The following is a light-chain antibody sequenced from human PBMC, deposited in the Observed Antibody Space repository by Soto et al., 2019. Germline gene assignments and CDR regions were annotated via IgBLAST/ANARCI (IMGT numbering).Light chain of an antibody. CDR1: QSINSY. CDR2: DAS. CDR3: QQRSNWPYT. J-gene: IGKJ2*01. Sequence: EIVLTQSLATLYFSPGERATLSCRASQSINSYLAWYQQKPGQAPRLLIFDASNRATGIPARFTGSVSGTDFTDFTLTISSLEPEDFAVYYCQQRSNWPYTFGQGTKLEIK. V-gene: IGKV3-11*01.